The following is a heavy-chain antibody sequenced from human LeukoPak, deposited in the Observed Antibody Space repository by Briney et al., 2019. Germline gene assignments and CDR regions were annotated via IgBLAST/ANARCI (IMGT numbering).Heavy chain of an antibody. CDR3: ASASSHRIAAGGDY. V-gene: IGHV3-74*01. CDR2: ITSEGGSR. Sequence: PGGSLRLSCAASGFTFRIYWVHWVRDAPGKGRVGVSRITSEGGSRNYADSVKGRFTISRDNAKTTLYLQMNSLRAEDTAVYYCASASSHRIAAGGDYWGQGTLVTVSS. D-gene: IGHD6-13*01. J-gene: IGHJ4*02. CDR1: GFTFRIYW.